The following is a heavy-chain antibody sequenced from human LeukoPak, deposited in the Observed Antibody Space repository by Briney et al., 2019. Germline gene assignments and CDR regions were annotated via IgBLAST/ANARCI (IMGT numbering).Heavy chain of an antibody. CDR2: IIPIFGTA. CDR3: ARARYGVWYHYYYMDV. D-gene: IGHD4-17*01. J-gene: IGHJ6*03. V-gene: IGHV1-69*13. CDR1: GGTFSSYA. Sequence: SVKVSCKASGGTFSSYAISWVRQAPGQGLEWMGGIIPIFGTANYAQKFQGRVTITADESTSTAYMELSSLRSEDTAVYYCARARYGVWYHYYYMDVWGKGTTVTISS.